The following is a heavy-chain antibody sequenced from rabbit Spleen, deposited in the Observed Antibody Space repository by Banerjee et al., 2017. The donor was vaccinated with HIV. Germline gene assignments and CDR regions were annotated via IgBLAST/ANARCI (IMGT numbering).Heavy chain of an antibody. CDR2: IAGDSSGFT. CDR3: ARSVNGINIWDL. Sequence: QEQLEESGGDLVKPGASLTLTCTASGFSFSSSDYMCWVRQAPGKGLEWISCIAGDSSGFTYSATWAKGRFTCSKASSTTVTLQMTSLTVADTATYFCARSVNGINIWDLWGPGTLVTVS. D-gene: IGHD3-1*01. CDR1: GFSFSSSDY. J-gene: IGHJ4*01. V-gene: IGHV1S45*01.